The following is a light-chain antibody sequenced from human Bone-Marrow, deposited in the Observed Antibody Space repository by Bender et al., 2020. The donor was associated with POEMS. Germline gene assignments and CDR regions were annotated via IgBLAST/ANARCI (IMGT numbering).Light chain of an antibody. CDR3: SAWDRILNGWV. CDR1: SSNIGGNA. V-gene: IGLV1-44*01. J-gene: IGLJ3*02. CDR2: GND. Sequence: QSVLTQPPSASGTPGQRVTISCSGSSSNIGGNAVNWWQQLPGTAPKLLIYGNDQRPSGVPDRFSGSKSGTSASLAISGLQSEDEADYFCSAWDRILNGWVFGGGTELTVL.